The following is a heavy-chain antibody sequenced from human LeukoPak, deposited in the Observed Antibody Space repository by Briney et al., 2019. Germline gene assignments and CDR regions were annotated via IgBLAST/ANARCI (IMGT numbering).Heavy chain of an antibody. J-gene: IGHJ5*02. D-gene: IGHD1-1*01. CDR1: GGSIGSYY. V-gene: IGHV4-59*01. CDR3: ARLSRSWNWFDP. Sequence: SETLSLTCTVSGGSIGSYYWSWIRQPPGKGLEWIGYIYYSGSTNYNPSLKSRVTISVDTSKNQFSLKLSSVTAADTAVYYCARLSRSWNWFDPWGQGTLVTVSS. CDR2: IYYSGST.